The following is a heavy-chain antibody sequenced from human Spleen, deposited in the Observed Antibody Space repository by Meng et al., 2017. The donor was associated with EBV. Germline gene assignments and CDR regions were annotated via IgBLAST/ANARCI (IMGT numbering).Heavy chain of an antibody. J-gene: IGHJ5*02. CDR1: RASTSSPYD. CDR3: ARQKRDCSGGYCYWSWFDP. D-gene: IGHD2-15*01. CDR2: IFYSGST. V-gene: IGHV4-39*07. Sequence: HLRLQGLGPVRGKPSDTLSLTCTVSRASTSSPYDLGCVRQSPRRGLEWIGNIFYSGSTFYNPSLKSRVTLSVDTSKNQFSLKLSSVTAADTAVFYCARQKRDCSGGYCYWSWFDPWGQGILVTVSS.